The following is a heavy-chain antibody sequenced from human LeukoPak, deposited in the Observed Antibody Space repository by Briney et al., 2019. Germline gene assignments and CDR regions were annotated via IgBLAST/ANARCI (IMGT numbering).Heavy chain of an antibody. CDR1: GYTFTRYG. CDR3: ASRSPSSGWSHDFDS. Sequence: ASVKVSCKASGYTFTRYGISWVRQAPGQGLEWMGWISASNGNTNCAQKVQGRVTMTTDTSTTTAYMELRSLRSDDTAVYYCASRSPSSGWSHDFDSWGQGTLITVSS. D-gene: IGHD6-19*01. CDR2: ISASNGNT. V-gene: IGHV1-18*04. J-gene: IGHJ4*02.